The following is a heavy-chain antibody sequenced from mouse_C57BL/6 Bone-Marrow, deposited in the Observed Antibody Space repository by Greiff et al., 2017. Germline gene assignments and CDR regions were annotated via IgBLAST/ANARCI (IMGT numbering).Heavy chain of an antibody. CDR1: GYTFTSHW. CDR3: ARWDDEGAWFAY. Sequence: VQLQQSGPELVRPGASVKISCKAPGYTFTSHWMQWVRQRPGQGLAWIGEIFPGSGSTYYNEKFKGKATLTVDTSSSTAYMQLSSLTSEDSAVYFCARWDDEGAWFAYWGQGTLVTVSA. CDR2: IFPGSGST. D-gene: IGHD4-1*01. V-gene: IGHV1-56*01. J-gene: IGHJ3*01.